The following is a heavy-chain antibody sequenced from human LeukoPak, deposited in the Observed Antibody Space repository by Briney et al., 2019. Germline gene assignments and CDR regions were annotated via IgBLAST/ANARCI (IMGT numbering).Heavy chain of an antibody. V-gene: IGHV1-2*02. CDR3: ARVEPLQPFDY. CDR2: INPNSGGT. CDR1: GFTFSSYG. Sequence: KTGGSLRLSCAASGFTFSSYGMHWVRQAPGQGLEWMGWINPNSGGTNYAQKFQGRVTMTRDTSISTAYMELSRLRSDDTAVYYCARVEPLQPFDYWGQGTLVTVSS. J-gene: IGHJ4*02. D-gene: IGHD1-14*01.